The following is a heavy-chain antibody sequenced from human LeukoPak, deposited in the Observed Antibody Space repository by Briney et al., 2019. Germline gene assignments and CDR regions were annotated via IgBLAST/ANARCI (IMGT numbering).Heavy chain of an antibody. CDR2: INPNSGGT. Sequence: ASVTVSCKASGYTFTGYYMHWVRQAPGQGLEWMGWINPNSGGTNYAQKFQGRVTMTRDTSISTAYMELSRLRSDDTAVYYCARDLSDGLIRAVADYYWGQGTLVTVSS. D-gene: IGHD6-19*01. CDR1: GYTFTGYY. CDR3: ARDLSDGLIRAVADYY. V-gene: IGHV1-2*02. J-gene: IGHJ4*02.